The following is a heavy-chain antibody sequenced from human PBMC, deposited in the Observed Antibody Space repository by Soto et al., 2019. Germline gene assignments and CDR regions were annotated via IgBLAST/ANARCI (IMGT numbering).Heavy chain of an antibody. Sequence: GGSLRLSCAASGLTVSSNYVSWVRQAPGKGLEWVSVIYSAGSAYYTDSVKGRFTISRDTSKNTLYLQMNSLRAEDTAVYYCATGTTVTTGGAFDLWGQGTMVTVSS. CDR3: ATGTTVTTGGAFDL. J-gene: IGHJ3*01. CDR1: GLTVSSNY. CDR2: IYSAGSA. D-gene: IGHD4-17*01. V-gene: IGHV3-53*01.